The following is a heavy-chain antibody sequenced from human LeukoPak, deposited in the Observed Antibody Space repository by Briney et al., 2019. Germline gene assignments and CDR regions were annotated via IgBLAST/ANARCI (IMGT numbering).Heavy chain of an antibody. CDR1: GGSTSSYY. CDR2: IYYSGST. J-gene: IGHJ3*02. V-gene: IGHV4-59*01. D-gene: IGHD6-13*01. CDR3: ARDGAQQLKDAFDI. Sequence: PSETLSLTCTVSGGSTSSYYWSWIRQPPGKGLEWIGYIYYSGSTNYNPSLKSRVTISVDTSKNQFSLKLSSVTAADTAVYYCARDGAQQLKDAFDIWGQGTMVTVSS.